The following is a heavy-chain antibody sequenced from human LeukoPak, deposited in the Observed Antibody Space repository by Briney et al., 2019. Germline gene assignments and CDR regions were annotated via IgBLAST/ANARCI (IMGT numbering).Heavy chain of an antibody. J-gene: IGHJ4*02. CDR2: IYPGDSDT. CDR3: ARSTQYYDFWSGSSCFDY. D-gene: IGHD3-3*01. V-gene: IGHV5-51*01. Sequence: GESLKISCKGSGYSFTSYWIGWVRQMPGKSLGWMGIIYPGDSDTRYSPSFQGQVTISADKSISTAYLQWSSLKASDTAMYYCARSTQYYDFWSGSSCFDYWGQGTLVTVSS. CDR1: GYSFTSYW.